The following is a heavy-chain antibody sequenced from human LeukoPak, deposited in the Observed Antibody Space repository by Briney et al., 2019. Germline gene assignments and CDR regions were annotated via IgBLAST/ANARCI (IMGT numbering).Heavy chain of an antibody. Sequence: GASVKVSCKASGYTFTSYYMHWVRQAPGQGLEWMGWINTNTGNPTYAQGFTGRFVFSLDTSVSTAYLQISSLKAEDTAVYYCALWFGELFPPALSWFDPWGQGTLVTVSS. CDR1: GYTFTSYY. CDR2: INTNTGNP. D-gene: IGHD3-10*01. CDR3: ALWFGELFPPALSWFDP. V-gene: IGHV7-4-1*02. J-gene: IGHJ5*02.